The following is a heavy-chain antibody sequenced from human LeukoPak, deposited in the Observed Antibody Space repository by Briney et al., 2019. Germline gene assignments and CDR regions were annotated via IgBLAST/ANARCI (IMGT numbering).Heavy chain of an antibody. D-gene: IGHD5-18*01. CDR2: IYYSGST. Sequence: SETLSLTCTVSGGSISSSNYYWGWIRQPPGKGLEWIGYIYYSGSTNYNPSLKSRVTISVDTSKNQFSLKLSSVTAADTAVYYCARSTWIQLWLYFDYWGQGTLVTVSS. CDR1: GGSISSSNYY. J-gene: IGHJ4*02. V-gene: IGHV4-61*05. CDR3: ARSTWIQLWLYFDY.